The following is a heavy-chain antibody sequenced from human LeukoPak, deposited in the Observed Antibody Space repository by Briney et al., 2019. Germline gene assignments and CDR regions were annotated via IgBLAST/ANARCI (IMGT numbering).Heavy chain of an antibody. CDR2: MNPNSGGT. Sequence: ASVKVSCKASGYTFTGYYMHWVRQAPGQGLGWMAWMNPNSGGTNYAQKFQGRVTMTRDTSINTAYMELTRLSSDDTAVYYCAKLTGGLTDWGQGTLVTVSS. CDR3: AKLTGGLTD. D-gene: IGHD7-27*01. CDR1: GYTFTGYY. V-gene: IGHV1-2*02. J-gene: IGHJ4*02.